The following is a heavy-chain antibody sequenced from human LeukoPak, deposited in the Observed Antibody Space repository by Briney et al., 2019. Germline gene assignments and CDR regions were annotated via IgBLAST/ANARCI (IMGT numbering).Heavy chain of an antibody. V-gene: IGHV3-30*18. Sequence: GGSLRLSCAASGFTFSSYGMHWVRQAPGKGLEWVAVISYDGSKKFYADSVKGRFTISRDNSKNTLSLQMNSLRAEDTAVYHCAKEPGVAAAGKSYFDSGGQGPLVTVSS. J-gene: IGHJ4*02. CDR3: AKEPGVAAAGKSYFDS. CDR1: GFTFSSYG. D-gene: IGHD6-13*01. CDR2: ISYDGSKK.